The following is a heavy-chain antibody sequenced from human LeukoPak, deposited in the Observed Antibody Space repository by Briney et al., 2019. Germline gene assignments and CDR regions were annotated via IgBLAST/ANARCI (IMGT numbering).Heavy chain of an antibody. V-gene: IGHV3-23*01. J-gene: IGHJ4*02. CDR1: GFTFGSYA. Sequence: GGSLRRSCATSGFTFGSYAMSWVRQAPGRGLEWVSAISGSGGSTYYADSVKGRFTISRDNSKNTLYLQMNSLRAEDTAVYYCAKETPSYFDYWGQGTLVTVSS. D-gene: IGHD2-15*01. CDR3: AKETPSYFDY. CDR2: ISGSGGST.